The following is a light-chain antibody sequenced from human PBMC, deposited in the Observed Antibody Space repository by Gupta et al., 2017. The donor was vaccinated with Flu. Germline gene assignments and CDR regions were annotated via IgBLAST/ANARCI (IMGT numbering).Light chain of an antibody. Sequence: EIVMTQSPATLSVSPGERATLSCRVSQSVSSNLAWYQQKPGQAPRLLIYGASTRATGIPARFSGSGSGTEFTLTISSLQSEDFGVYYCQQDNNWYTFGQGTKLEIK. V-gene: IGKV3-15*01. J-gene: IGKJ2*01. CDR3: QQDNNWYT. CDR2: GAS. CDR1: QSVSSN.